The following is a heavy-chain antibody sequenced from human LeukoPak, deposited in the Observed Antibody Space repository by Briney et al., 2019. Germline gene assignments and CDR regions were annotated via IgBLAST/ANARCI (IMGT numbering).Heavy chain of an antibody. D-gene: IGHD3-16*01. V-gene: IGHV3-7*03. CDR1: GFPFNAYW. J-gene: IGHJ5*02. CDR3: AKDAQPRSRWFDP. CDR2: IKQDGSEK. Sequence: PGGSLRLSCAASGFPFNAYWMTWVRQAPGKGLEWVANIKQDGSEKYYVDSVKGRFTISRDNAKNSLYLQMNTLRAEDTAMYYCAKDAQPRSRWFDPWGQGTLVTVSS.